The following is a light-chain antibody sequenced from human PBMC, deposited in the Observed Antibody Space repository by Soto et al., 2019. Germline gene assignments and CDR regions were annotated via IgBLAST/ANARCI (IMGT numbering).Light chain of an antibody. CDR1: QNIDSF. V-gene: IGKV1-39*01. J-gene: IGKJ5*01. Sequence: DVQMTQSPSSLSASIGDSVTIACRASQNIDSFLNWYQQKPGKAPKLLIYAAASLQTGVPSRFSGSGSGTDVTLTIRSLQPEDFATYYCQRSYSTFGQGTRLEIK. CDR3: QRSYST. CDR2: AAA.